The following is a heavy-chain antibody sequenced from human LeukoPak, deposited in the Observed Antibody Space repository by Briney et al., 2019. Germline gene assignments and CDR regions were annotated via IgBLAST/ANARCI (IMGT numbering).Heavy chain of an antibody. V-gene: IGHV1-69*05. J-gene: IGHJ4*02. CDR1: GGSFRDYT. CDR2: SVPIFGTA. CDR3: ARGAGYLHLRAVYFDF. Sequence: ASVKVSCKTSGGSFRDYTISWVRQAPGQGLEWMGRSVPIFGTANYAHKFQGRVTLSTDESSSTAYMELSSLRSEDTAIYYCARGAGYLHLRAVYFDFWGQGILITVSS. D-gene: IGHD5-24*01.